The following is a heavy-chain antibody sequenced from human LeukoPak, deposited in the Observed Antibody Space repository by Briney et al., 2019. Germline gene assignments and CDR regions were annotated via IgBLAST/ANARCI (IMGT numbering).Heavy chain of an antibody. D-gene: IGHD6-13*01. CDR3: ARGPSSQYLVHHAAFDI. CDR1: GFSFSDYY. Sequence: GGSLRLSCAASGFSFSDYYMSWIRQAPGKGLEWVSYISSSSSDTNYADSVKGRFTISRDNVKKSLYLQMDSLRAEDTAVYYCARGPSSQYLVHHAAFDIWGQGTMVTVSS. CDR2: ISSSSSDT. J-gene: IGHJ3*02. V-gene: IGHV3-11*05.